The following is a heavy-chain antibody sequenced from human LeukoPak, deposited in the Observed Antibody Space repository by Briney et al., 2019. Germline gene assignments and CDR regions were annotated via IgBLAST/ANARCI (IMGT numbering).Heavy chain of an antibody. D-gene: IGHD2-15*01. V-gene: IGHV3-30*18. J-gene: IGHJ4*02. CDR2: TNYDGSDR. CDR1: GFTFRNYA. Sequence: PGRSLRLSCAASGFTFRNYAMYWVRQAPGKGLEWVASTNYDGSDRCYAETVKGRFTVSRDNPKNTLYLQMNSLRTEDTAVYYCAKDLPDRYSLEYWGQGTMVTVPS. CDR3: AKDLPDRYSLEY.